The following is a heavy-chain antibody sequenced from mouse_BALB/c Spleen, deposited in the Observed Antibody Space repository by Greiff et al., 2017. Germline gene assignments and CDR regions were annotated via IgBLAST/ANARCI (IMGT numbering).Heavy chain of an antibody. CDR2: INPYNGDT. CDR1: GYSFTGYF. D-gene: IGHD2-1*01. V-gene: IGHV1-20*02. J-gene: IGHJ4*01. Sequence: VQLQQSGPELVKPGASVKISCKASGYSFTGYFMNWVMQSHGKSLEWIGRINPYNGDTFYNQKFKGKTTLTVDKSSSTAHMELRSLASEDSAVYYCAREDGNYEGAMDYWGQGTSVTVSS. CDR3: AREDGNYEGAMDY.